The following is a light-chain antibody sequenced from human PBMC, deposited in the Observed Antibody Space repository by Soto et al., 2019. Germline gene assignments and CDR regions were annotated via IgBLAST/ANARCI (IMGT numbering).Light chain of an antibody. CDR3: AAWDDSLNGLV. Sequence: QSVLTQPPSASGTPGQRVTISCSGSSSNIGSNTVNWYQQLPGTAPKLLLDSNNQRPSGVPDRFSGSKSGNSASLAISGLQSEDEADYYCAAWDDSLNGLVFGGGTKLTVL. J-gene: IGLJ2*01. CDR2: SNN. CDR1: SSNIGSNT. V-gene: IGLV1-44*01.